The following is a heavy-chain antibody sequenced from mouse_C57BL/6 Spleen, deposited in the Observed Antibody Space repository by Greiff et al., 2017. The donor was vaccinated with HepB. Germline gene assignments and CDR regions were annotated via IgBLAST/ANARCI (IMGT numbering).Heavy chain of an antibody. J-gene: IGHJ4*01. Sequence: VQLQQSGPELVKPGASVKISCKASGYAFSSSWMNWVKQRPGKGLDWIGRIYPGDGDTNYNGKFKGKATLTADKSSSTAYMQLSSLTSEDSAVYFCARDSYYAMDYWGQGTSVTVSS. CDR1: GYAFSSSW. V-gene: IGHV1-82*01. CDR2: IYPGDGDT. CDR3: ARDSYYAMDY.